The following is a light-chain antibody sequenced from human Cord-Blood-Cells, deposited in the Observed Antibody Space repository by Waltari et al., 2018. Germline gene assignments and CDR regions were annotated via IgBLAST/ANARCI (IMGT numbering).Light chain of an antibody. Sequence: DIQMTQSPSSLSASVGDRVTINCRASQGIRNYLAWYQQRPGKVPKLLIYAASTLQSVFPSRFSGSASGTDFTLTISSLQPEDVATYYCQKYNSAPPTLTFGGGTNVEIK. V-gene: IGKV1-27*01. CDR2: AAS. J-gene: IGKJ4*01. CDR1: QGIRNY. CDR3: QKYNSAPPTLT.